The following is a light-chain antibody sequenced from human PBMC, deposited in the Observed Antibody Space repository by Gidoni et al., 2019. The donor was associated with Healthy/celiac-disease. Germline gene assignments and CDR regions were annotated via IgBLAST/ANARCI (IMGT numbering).Light chain of an antibody. CDR3: QQYYSTPLT. CDR2: WAS. V-gene: IGKV4-1*01. CDR1: QSVLYSSNNKNY. Sequence: DIVMTQSPDSLAVSLGERATINCKSSQSVLYSSNNKNYLAWYQQKPGQPPKLLIYWASTREAGVPDRFRGSGSGTDFTLTISSLQAEDVAVCYCQQYYSTPLTFGGGTKVEIK. J-gene: IGKJ4*01.